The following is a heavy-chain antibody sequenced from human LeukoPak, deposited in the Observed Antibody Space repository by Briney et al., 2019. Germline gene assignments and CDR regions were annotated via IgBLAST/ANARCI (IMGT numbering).Heavy chain of an antibody. V-gene: IGHV4-4*07. CDR2: IYTSGST. J-gene: IGHJ5*02. CDR1: GGSFSSYY. Sequence: SETLSLTCAVYGGSFSSYYWSWIRQPAGKGLEWIGRIYTSGSTNYNPSLKSRVTMSVDTSKNQFSLKLSSVTAADTAVYYCAREGGWEQWLVRGRVNWFDPWGQGTLVTVSS. CDR3: AREGGWEQWLVRGRVNWFDP. D-gene: IGHD6-19*01.